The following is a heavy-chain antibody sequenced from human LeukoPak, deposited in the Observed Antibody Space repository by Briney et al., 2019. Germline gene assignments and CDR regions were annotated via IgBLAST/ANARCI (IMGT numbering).Heavy chain of an antibody. CDR3: AKTRMRDIVATILDY. Sequence: GGSLRLSCAASGFTFSSYSMNWVRQAPGKGLEWVSSISSFSSYIYYADSVKGRFTISRDNSKNTLYLQMNSLRAEDTAVYYCAKTRMRDIVATILDYWGQGTLVTVSS. CDR2: ISSFSSYI. D-gene: IGHD5-12*01. CDR1: GFTFSSYS. V-gene: IGHV3-21*04. J-gene: IGHJ4*02.